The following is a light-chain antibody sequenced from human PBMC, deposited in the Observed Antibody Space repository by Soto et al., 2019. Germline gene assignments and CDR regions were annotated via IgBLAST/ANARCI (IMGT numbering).Light chain of an antibody. CDR1: QSVSSN. V-gene: IGKV3-15*01. Sequence: EIVMTQSPATLSVSPGERATLSCRASQSVSSNLAWYQQKPGQAPRLLIYGASTRATGIPARFSGSGSGTEFTPTISSLQSEYFAVYYCQQYNNWPPVTFGQGTKMEIK. J-gene: IGKJ2*01. CDR2: GAS. CDR3: QQYNNWPPVT.